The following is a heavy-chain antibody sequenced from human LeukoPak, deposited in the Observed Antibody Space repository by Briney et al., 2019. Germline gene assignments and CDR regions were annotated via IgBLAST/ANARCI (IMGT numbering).Heavy chain of an antibody. Sequence: SETLSLTCTVSGGSISSSSYYWGWIRQPPGKGLEWIGSIYYSGSTYYNPSLESRVTISVDTSKNQFSLELSSVTAADTAVYYCARAYSSSWYFNWFDPWGQGTLVTVSS. CDR2: IYYSGST. J-gene: IGHJ5*02. CDR1: GGSISSSSYY. V-gene: IGHV4-39*07. CDR3: ARAYSSSWYFNWFDP. D-gene: IGHD6-13*01.